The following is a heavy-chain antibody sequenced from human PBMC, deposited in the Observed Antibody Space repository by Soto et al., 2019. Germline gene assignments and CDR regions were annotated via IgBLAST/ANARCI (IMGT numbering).Heavy chain of an antibody. V-gene: IGHV4-4*07. CDR2: IYSSGSI. J-gene: IGHJ4*02. CDR1: GGSISDYY. Sequence: PSETLSLTLRVSGGSISDYYWSWIRQPAGKGLESIGRIYSSGSINYNPSLKSRVTMSADKSRNQLSLTLSSVTASDTAVYYCARQTTYSSSWHDYWVQGTLVTVS. CDR3: ARQTTYSSSWHDY. D-gene: IGHD6-13*01.